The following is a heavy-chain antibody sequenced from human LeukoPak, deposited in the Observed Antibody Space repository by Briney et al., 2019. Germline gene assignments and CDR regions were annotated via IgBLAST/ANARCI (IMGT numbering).Heavy chain of an antibody. D-gene: IGHD4-17*01. Sequence: SETLSLTCTVSGGSISTSSYYWGWVRQPPGKGLEWIGNIFYSGSTYYSPSLKSRVTISLDTSKNQFSLKLSSVTAADTAVYYCASRNYGDDYWGQGTLVTVSS. CDR2: IFYSGST. CDR1: GGSISTSSYY. J-gene: IGHJ4*02. V-gene: IGHV4-39*01. CDR3: ASRNYGDDY.